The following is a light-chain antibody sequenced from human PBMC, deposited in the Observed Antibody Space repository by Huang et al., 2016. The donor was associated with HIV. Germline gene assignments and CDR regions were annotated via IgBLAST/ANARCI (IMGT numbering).Light chain of an antibody. CDR2: RAS. V-gene: IGKV3-15*01. Sequence: EIVMTQSPATLSVSPGERATLSCRASQSVSSNLAWYQQKPGQAPRLLIYRASIRAPGIPARCSGSGSGTDFTLTISSLQSEDFAVYFCQQYNNPRTFGQGTKVEIK. CDR3: QQYNNPRT. J-gene: IGKJ1*01. CDR1: QSVSSN.